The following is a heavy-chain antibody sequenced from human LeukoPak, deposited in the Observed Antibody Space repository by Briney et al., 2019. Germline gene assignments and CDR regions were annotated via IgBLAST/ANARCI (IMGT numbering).Heavy chain of an antibody. CDR3: AGWYCGSGSYRYFDY. V-gene: IGHV1-18*01. CDR1: GYTFTSYG. Sequence: ASVKVSCKASGYTFTSYGGSGVRQAPGQGRKWMGWISAYKGNTNYAQNLHSSVTMTTDTSTSTAYMDLRTLRSDDAAVYYCAGWYCGSGSYRYFDYWGQGTLVTVSS. D-gene: IGHD3-10*01. CDR2: ISAYKGNT. J-gene: IGHJ4*02.